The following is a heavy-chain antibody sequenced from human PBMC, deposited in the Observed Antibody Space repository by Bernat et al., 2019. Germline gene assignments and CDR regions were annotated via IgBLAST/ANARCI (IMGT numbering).Heavy chain of an antibody. D-gene: IGHD5-24*01. CDR3: ARDQGGWLQIENDFDI. J-gene: IGHJ3*02. Sequence: EVQLVESGGGLVQPGGSLRLSCAASGFIFSSYWMHWVRQAPGKGLVWVSRINSDGSSTSYADSVKGRFTISRDNAKNTLYLQMNSLRAEDTAVYYCARDQGGWLQIENDFDIWGQGTMVTVSS. CDR2: INSDGSST. V-gene: IGHV3-74*01. CDR1: GFIFSSYW.